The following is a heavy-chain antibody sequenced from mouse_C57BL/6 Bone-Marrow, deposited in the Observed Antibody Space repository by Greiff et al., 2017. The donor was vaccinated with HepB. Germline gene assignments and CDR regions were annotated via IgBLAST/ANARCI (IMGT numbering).Heavy chain of an antibody. CDR3: ARNYGSSHWYFDV. CDR2: INPYNGDT. D-gene: IGHD1-1*01. CDR1: GYSFTGYF. J-gene: IGHJ1*03. Sequence: EVQRVESGPELVKPGASVKISCKASGYSFTGYFMNWVKQSHGKSLEWIGRINPYNGDTFYNQKFKGKATLTVDKSSSTAYMKLLSLTSEDFAVYYCARNYGSSHWYFDVWGTGTTVTVSS. V-gene: IGHV1-37*01.